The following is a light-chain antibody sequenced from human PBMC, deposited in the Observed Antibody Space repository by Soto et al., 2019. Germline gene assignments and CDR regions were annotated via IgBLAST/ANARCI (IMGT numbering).Light chain of an antibody. CDR1: SGDIGAYNY. V-gene: IGLV2-8*01. J-gene: IGLJ3*02. CDR2: EVN. CDR3: GAHEGSNTWV. Sequence: QSALTQSPSASASPGQSVTISCTGSSGDIGAYNYVSWYQQHPGKAPKLIIYEVNKRPSGVPDRFSGSKSGITASLTVSGLQADDEADYYCGAHEGSNTWVFGGGTKVTVL.